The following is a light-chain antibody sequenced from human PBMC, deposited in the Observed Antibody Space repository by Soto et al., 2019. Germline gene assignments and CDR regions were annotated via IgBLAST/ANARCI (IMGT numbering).Light chain of an antibody. V-gene: IGLV2-18*01. CDR1: SSDVGSYNR. CDR3: SLYTSSSTVA. J-gene: IGLJ2*01. CDR2: EVS. Sequence: QSVLTQPASVSGSPGQSITISCTGTSSDVGSYNRVSWYQQPPGTPPKLIIYEVSNRPSGVPHRFSGSKSGNTASLTISGLQAEDEADYYCSLYTSSSTVAFGGGTKLTVL.